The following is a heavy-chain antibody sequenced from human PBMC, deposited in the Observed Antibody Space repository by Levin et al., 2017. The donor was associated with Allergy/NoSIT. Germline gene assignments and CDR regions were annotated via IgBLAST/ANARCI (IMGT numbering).Heavy chain of an antibody. Sequence: GGSLRLSCAASGFTFSDYYMSWIRQAPGKGLEWVSYISSSGSAKNYADSVKGRFTISRDNAKNSLYLQMNSLRAEDTAVYYCARGPSVVAYDAFDIWGQGTMVTVSS. J-gene: IGHJ3*02. CDR3: ARGPSVVAYDAFDI. CDR2: ISSSGSAK. CDR1: GFTFSDYY. V-gene: IGHV3-11*01. D-gene: IGHD2-15*01.